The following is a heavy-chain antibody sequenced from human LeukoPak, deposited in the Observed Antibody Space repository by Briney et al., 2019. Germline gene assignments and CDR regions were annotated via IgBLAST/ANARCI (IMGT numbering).Heavy chain of an antibody. J-gene: IGHJ4*02. Sequence: PSETLSLTCTVSGGSISSSSYYWGWIRQPPGKGLEWIGSIYYSGSTYYNPSLKSRVTISVDTSKNQFSLKLSSVTAADTAVYYCARHPVTMVRGVIDYWGQGTLVTVSS. V-gene: IGHV4-39*01. CDR1: GGSISSSSYY. CDR3: ARHPVTMVRGVIDY. CDR2: IYYSGST. D-gene: IGHD3-10*01.